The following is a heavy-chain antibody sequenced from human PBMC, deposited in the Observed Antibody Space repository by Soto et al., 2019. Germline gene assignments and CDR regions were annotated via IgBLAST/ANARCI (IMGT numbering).Heavy chain of an antibody. CDR2: INPGGSIT. Sequence: EEQLVVSGGGLVQPGGSLRLSCAASGFTFSSYWMHWVRQAPGKGLVWVSRINPGGSITTYADSVKGRFTISRDNAKNTLYLQINSLRGDDTAVYYCARVPTGKYGVWNYWGQGTLFTVSS. CDR3: ARVPTGKYGVWNY. V-gene: IGHV3-74*01. J-gene: IGHJ4*02. CDR1: GFTFSSYW. D-gene: IGHD2-8*01.